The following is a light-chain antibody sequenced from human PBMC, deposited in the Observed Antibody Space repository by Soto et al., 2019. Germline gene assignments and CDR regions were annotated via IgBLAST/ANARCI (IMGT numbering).Light chain of an antibody. J-gene: IGKJ4*01. Sequence: EIVLIQSPATLSVSPGERATLSCRASQSVGSYLAWYQHKPGQAPRLLISDASTRATGIPARFSGSGSETDFTLIISSLEPEDSAVYYCQQRSNWPSLTFGGGTKVEIK. CDR1: QSVGSY. CDR2: DAS. CDR3: QQRSNWPSLT. V-gene: IGKV3-11*01.